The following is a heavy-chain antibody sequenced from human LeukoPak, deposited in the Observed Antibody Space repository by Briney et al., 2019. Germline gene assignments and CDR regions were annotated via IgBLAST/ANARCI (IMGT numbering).Heavy chain of an antibody. J-gene: IGHJ3*02. D-gene: IGHD2-15*01. Sequence: SETLSLTCAVYGGSLSGYYWSWIRQPSGKGLEWIGEINHSGSTNYNPSLKSRVTISVDTSKNQFSLKLSSVTAADTAVYHCARHCCSGPAKRVFDIWGQGTMVTVSS. CDR3: ARHCCSGPAKRVFDI. CDR1: GGSLSGYY. CDR2: INHSGST. V-gene: IGHV4-34*01.